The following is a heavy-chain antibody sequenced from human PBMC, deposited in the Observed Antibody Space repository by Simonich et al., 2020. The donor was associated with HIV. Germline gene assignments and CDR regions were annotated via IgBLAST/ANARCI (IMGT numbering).Heavy chain of an antibody. CDR1: GFTFSSYW. J-gene: IGHJ4*02. CDR2: KTQDESGK. Sequence: EVQLVESGGGLVQPGGSLRLSCAASGFTFSSYWMSWVRQAPGKGLGGVANKTQDESGKYYVDSVKGRFTISRDNAKTSLYLQMNSLRAEDTAVYYCARGFGGFDYWGQGTLVTVSS. V-gene: IGHV3-7*01. D-gene: IGHD3-10*01. CDR3: ARGFGGFDY.